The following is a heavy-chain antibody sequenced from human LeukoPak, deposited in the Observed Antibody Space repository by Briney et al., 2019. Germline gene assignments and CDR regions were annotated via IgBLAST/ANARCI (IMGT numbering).Heavy chain of an antibody. V-gene: IGHV3-7*01. J-gene: IGHJ3*02. D-gene: IGHD3-16*01. CDR1: GFTFSNQW. Sequence: PGGSLRLSCAASGFTFSNQWMTWVRQAPGKGLEWVANIKQDGSKEHYVDSVKGRFTISRDSAKNSVHLQMNSLRAEDTAVYYCAGDFSPMRADSTGGNVWFDAFDIWGQGTMVTVSS. CDR2: IKQDGSKE. CDR3: AGDFSPMRADSTGGNVWFDAFDI.